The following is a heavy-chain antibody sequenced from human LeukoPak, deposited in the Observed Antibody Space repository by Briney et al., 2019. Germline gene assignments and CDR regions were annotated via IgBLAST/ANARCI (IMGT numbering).Heavy chain of an antibody. CDR2: ISYDGSNK. CDR3: AKAQAGIAAAGWGAAFDI. V-gene: IGHV3-30*18. D-gene: IGHD6-13*01. CDR1: GFTFSSYG. J-gene: IGHJ3*02. Sequence: GGSLRLSCAASGFTFSSYGMHWVRQAPGKGLEWVAVISYDGSNKYYADSVKGRFTISRDNSKTTLYLQMNSLRAEDTAVYYCAKAQAGIAAAGWGAAFDIWGQGTMVTVSS.